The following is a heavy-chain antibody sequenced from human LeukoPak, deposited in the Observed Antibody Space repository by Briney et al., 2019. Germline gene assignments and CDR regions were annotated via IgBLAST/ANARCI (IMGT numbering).Heavy chain of an antibody. J-gene: IGHJ2*01. V-gene: IGHV4-39*07. D-gene: IGHD3-3*01. Sequence: SETLSLTCTVSGGSISSSSYYWGCIRQPPGKGLEWIGSIYYSGSTNYNPSLKSRVTISVDTSKNQFSLKLSSVTAADTTVYYCARDFSIAGSFDLWGRGTLVTVSS. CDR1: GGSISSSSYY. CDR3: ARDFSIAGSFDL. CDR2: IYYSGST.